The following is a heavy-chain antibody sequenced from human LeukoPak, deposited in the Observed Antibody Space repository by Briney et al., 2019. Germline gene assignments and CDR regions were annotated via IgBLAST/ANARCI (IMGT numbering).Heavy chain of an antibody. CDR3: ARDSTVTTLGVWVY. J-gene: IGHJ4*02. Sequence: GGSLRLSCAASGFTFSSYSMNWVRQAPEKGLEWVSFISSSGDSIYYADSVKGRFTISRDNAKNSLYLQMNSLRAEDTAVYYCARDSTVTTLGVWVYRGQGTLVTVSS. D-gene: IGHD4-17*01. CDR2: ISSSGDSI. V-gene: IGHV3-21*01. CDR1: GFTFSSYS.